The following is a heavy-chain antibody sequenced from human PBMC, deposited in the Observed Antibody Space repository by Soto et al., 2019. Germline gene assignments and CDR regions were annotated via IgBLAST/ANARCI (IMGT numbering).Heavy chain of an antibody. CDR2: IYYSGST. D-gene: IGHD5-18*01. CDR1: GGSIISYY. Sequence: PSETLSLTCTVSGGSIISYYWSWIRQPPGKGLEWIGYIYYSGSTNYNPSLKSRVTISVDTSKNQFSLKLSSVTAADTAVYYCASHITAQEPFFDYWGQGTLVTVSS. CDR3: ASHITAQEPFFDY. J-gene: IGHJ4*02. V-gene: IGHV4-59*01.